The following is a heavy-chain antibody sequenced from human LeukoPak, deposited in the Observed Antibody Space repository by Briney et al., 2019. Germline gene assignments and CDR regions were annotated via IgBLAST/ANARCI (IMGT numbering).Heavy chain of an antibody. CDR3: AREAKGAPNWFDS. D-gene: IGHD4/OR15-4a*01. Sequence: SETLSLTCTVSGGSISSYYWSWIRQPPGKGLEWIGYIYYSGSTNYNPSLKSRVTISVDTSKNQFSLKLSSVTAADTAVYYCAREAKGAPNWFDSWGQGTLVTVSS. V-gene: IGHV4-59*01. J-gene: IGHJ5*01. CDR2: IYYSGST. CDR1: GGSISSYY.